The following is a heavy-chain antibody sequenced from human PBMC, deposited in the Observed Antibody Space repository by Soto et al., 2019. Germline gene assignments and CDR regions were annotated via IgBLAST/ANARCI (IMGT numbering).Heavy chain of an antibody. CDR2: ISAYNGNT. CDR3: ARAVGTMEPGFSDY. J-gene: IGHJ4*02. CDR1: GYTFTSYG. Sequence: QVQLVQSGAEVKKPGASVKVSCKASGYTFTSYGISWVRQAPGQGLEWMGWISAYNGNTNYEQKLQGRVTMTTDTATSTAYRELRSLRSDDTAVYYCARAVGTMEPGFSDYWGQGTLVTVSS. D-gene: IGHD1-1*01. V-gene: IGHV1-18*01.